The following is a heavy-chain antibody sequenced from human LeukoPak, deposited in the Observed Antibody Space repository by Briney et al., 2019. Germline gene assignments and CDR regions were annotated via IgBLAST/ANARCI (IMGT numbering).Heavy chain of an antibody. Sequence: GESLKISCKGSGYTFSNYWLGWVRQMPGKGLEWMGIIYPGDSDTRYSPSFQGQITFSADKSISTAYLQWSSLKASDTAMYYCARSIPGGYEVDYWGQGTLVTVSS. J-gene: IGHJ4*02. CDR1: GYTFSNYW. V-gene: IGHV5-51*01. CDR3: ARSIPGGYEVDY. CDR2: IYPGDSDT. D-gene: IGHD3-22*01.